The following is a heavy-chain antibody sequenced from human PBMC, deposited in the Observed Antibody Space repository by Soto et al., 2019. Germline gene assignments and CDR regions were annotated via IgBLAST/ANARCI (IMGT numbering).Heavy chain of an antibody. CDR1: GFSFCNYA. J-gene: IGHJ3*02. Sequence: AGGSLRLSCAASGFSFCNYAMSWVRQAPGKGLEWVSGISAGGGRTHYADSVRGRFTISRDNAKNTLYLQMNSLRAEDTAVYYCARLTHSDAFDIWGQGTMVTVSS. V-gene: IGHV3-23*01. CDR3: ARLTHSDAFDI. D-gene: IGHD2-21*01. CDR2: ISAGGGRT.